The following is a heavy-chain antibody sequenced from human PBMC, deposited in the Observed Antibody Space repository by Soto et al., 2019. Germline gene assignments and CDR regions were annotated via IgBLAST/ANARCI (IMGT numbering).Heavy chain of an antibody. J-gene: IGHJ4*02. V-gene: IGHV4-30-4*01. Sequence: QVQPQESGPGLVKPSQTLSLTCTVSGGSISSGDYYWSWIRQPPGKGLEWIGYIFYSGSTYYNPSLKSRLSISVDTSKNQFSLKLSSVTAADTAVYYCARAVRGSYYDSWGQGTLVTVSS. CDR1: GGSISSGDYY. CDR3: ARAVRGSYYDS. CDR2: IFYSGST. D-gene: IGHD1-26*01.